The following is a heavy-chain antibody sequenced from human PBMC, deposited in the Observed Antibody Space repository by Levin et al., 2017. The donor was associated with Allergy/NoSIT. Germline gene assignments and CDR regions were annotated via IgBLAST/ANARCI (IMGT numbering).Heavy chain of an antibody. D-gene: IGHD2-15*01. CDR2: IYSGGST. CDR3: ACIVVVVAAREYYFDY. Sequence: GGSLRLSCAASGFTVSSNYMSWVRQAPGKGLEWVSVIYSGGSTYYADSVKGRFTISRDNSKNTLYLQMNSLRAEDTAVYYCACIVVVVAAREYYFDYWGQGTLVTVSS. J-gene: IGHJ4*02. V-gene: IGHV3-66*01. CDR1: GFTVSSNY.